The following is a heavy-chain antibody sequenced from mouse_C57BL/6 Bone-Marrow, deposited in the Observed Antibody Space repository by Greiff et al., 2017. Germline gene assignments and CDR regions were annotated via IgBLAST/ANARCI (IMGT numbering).Heavy chain of an antibody. Sequence: VQLQQPGAELVKPGASVKLSCKASGYTFTSYWMHWVKQRPGQGLEWIGMIHPNSGSTNYNEKFKSKATLTVDKSSSTAYMQLSSLTSKDSAVYYCAREIPYSTVEGMDYWGQGTSVTVSS. V-gene: IGHV1-64*01. CDR3: AREIPYSTVEGMDY. J-gene: IGHJ4*01. CDR2: IHPNSGST. D-gene: IGHD1-1*01. CDR1: GYTFTSYW.